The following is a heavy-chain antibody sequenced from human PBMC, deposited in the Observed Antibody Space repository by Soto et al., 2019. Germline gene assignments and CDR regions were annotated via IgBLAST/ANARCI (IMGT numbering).Heavy chain of an antibody. CDR3: ARGGRPLYPMARGNYYYYGMDV. CDR1: GFTFSSYW. V-gene: IGHV3-7*01. CDR2: IKQDGSEK. D-gene: IGHD3-10*01. J-gene: IGHJ6*02. Sequence: PGGSLRLSCAASGFTFSSYWMSWVRQAPGKGLEWVANIKQDGSEKYYVDSVKGRFTISRDNAKNSLYLQMNSLRAEDTAVYYCARGGRPLYPMARGNYYYYGMDVWGQGTTVTVSS.